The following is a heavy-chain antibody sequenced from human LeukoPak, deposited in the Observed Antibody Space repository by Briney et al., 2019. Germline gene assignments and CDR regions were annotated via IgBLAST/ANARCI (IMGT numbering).Heavy chain of an antibody. D-gene: IGHD6-19*01. J-gene: IGHJ4*02. CDR1: GGSISSSSYY. V-gene: IGHV4-39*07. Sequence: SETLSLTCTVSGGSISSSSYYWSWIRQPPGKGLEWIGEINHSGSTNYNPSLKSRVTISVDTSKNQFSLKLSSVTAADTAVYYCARGGGYSSGWPRVFDYWGQGTLVTVSS. CDR3: ARGGGYSSGWPRVFDY. CDR2: INHSGST.